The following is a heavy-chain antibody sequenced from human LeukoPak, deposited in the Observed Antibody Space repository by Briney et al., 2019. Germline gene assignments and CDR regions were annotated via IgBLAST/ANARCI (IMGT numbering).Heavy chain of an antibody. Sequence: NPSETLSLTCTVSGGSITSFYWTWIRQSAEKGLEWIGRISSSGNTKYNPSLNSRVTMSVDTSKNQFSLNLRSVTAADTAVYYCARTTEAHSWRTRYYDYYMDVWGKGTTVTVSS. CDR3: ARTTEAHSWRTRYYDYYMDV. CDR1: GGSITSFY. J-gene: IGHJ6*03. V-gene: IGHV4-4*07. D-gene: IGHD6-13*01. CDR2: ISSSGNT.